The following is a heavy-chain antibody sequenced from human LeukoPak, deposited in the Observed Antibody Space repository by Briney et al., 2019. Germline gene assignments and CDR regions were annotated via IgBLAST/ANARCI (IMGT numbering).Heavy chain of an antibody. CDR2: INHSGST. V-gene: IGHV4-34*01. D-gene: IGHD6-13*01. J-gene: IGHJ6*03. CDR3: ARDAGSYSSRGYHYMDV. CDR1: GGSFSGYY. Sequence: PSETLSLTCAVYGGSFSGYYWSWIRQPPGKGLEWIGEINHSGSTNYNPSLKSRVTISVDTSKNQFSLKVSSVTAADTAVYYCARDAGSYSSRGYHYMDVWGKGTTVTVSS.